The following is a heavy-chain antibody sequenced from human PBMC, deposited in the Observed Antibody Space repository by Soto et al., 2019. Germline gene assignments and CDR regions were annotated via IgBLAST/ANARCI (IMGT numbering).Heavy chain of an antibody. CDR3: AKVFETRGNCSTTSCYVTSDY. V-gene: IGHV3-23*01. J-gene: IGHJ4*02. CDR1: GFTFRGYA. Sequence: RLSCAASGFTFRGYALTWVRQAPGKGLEWVSGINNSGGRTYYADSVKGRFTISRDNSKNTLYLQMNSLRAEDTAVYYCAKVFETRGNCSTTSCYVTSDYWGQGTLVTVSS. D-gene: IGHD2-2*01. CDR2: INNSGGRT.